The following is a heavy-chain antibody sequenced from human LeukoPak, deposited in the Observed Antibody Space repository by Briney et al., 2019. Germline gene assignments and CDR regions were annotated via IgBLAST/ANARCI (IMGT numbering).Heavy chain of an antibody. CDR3: ARAESPGDAFDI. D-gene: IGHD3-10*01. Sequence: ASVKVSCKASGYTFTSYYMHWVRQAPGQGLEWMGIINPSGGSTSYAQKFQGRVTMTRDTSTSTVYMELSSLRPEDTAVYYCARAESPGDAFDIWGQGTMVTVSS. V-gene: IGHV1-46*03. CDR1: GYTFTSYY. J-gene: IGHJ3*02. CDR2: INPSGGST.